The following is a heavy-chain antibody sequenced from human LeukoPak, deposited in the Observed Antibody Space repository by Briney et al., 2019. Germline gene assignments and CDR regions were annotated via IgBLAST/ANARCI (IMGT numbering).Heavy chain of an antibody. CDR3: ARDSPRGAFDI. J-gene: IGHJ3*02. CDR1: GFTFSSYE. V-gene: IGHV3-48*03. CDR2: ISSSSRTI. Sequence: GGSLRLSCAASGFTFSSYEMNWVRQAPGKGLEWVSYISSSSRTIYYADSVKGRFTISRDNAKNSLYLQMNSLRAEDTAVYYCARDSPRGAFDIWGQGTMVTVSS. D-gene: IGHD3-10*01.